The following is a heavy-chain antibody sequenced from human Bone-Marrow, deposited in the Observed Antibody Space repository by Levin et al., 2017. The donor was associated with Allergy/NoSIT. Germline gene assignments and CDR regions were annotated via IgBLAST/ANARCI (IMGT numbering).Heavy chain of an antibody. D-gene: IGHD4-17*01. CDR1: GFSLSPTGVG. CDR2: LYWDEDK. CDR3: AHRQTTTVTYDS. J-gene: IGHJ4*02. V-gene: IGHV2-5*02. Sequence: SGPTLVKPTQTLTLTCTFSGFSLSPTGVGVGWIRQAPGKALESLVLLYWDEDKRYNPSLKSRLTITKDTSKNQVALILTNVDPADTGTYFCAHRQTTTVTYDSWGQGILVSVSS.